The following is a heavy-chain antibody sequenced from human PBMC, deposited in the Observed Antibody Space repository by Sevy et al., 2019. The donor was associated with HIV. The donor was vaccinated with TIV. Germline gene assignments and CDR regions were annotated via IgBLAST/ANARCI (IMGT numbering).Heavy chain of an antibody. D-gene: IGHD1-26*01. J-gene: IGHJ5*02. CDR2: IYYSGSA. V-gene: IGHV4-61*01. CDR3: ATTGIVGATWVWFDP. CDR1: GGSVSSGSYY. Sequence: SETLSLTCTVSGGSVSSGSYYWSWIRQRPGKGLEWIGYIYYSGSANYNPSLKSRVTISVDTSKNQFSLKLSSVTAADTAVYYCATTGIVGATWVWFDPWGQGTLVTVSS.